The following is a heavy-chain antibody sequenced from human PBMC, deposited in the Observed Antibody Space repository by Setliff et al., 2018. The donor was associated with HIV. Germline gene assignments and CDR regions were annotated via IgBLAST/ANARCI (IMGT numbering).Heavy chain of an antibody. J-gene: IGHJ4*02. V-gene: IGHV1-69*04. CDR2: FIPMFGVT. CDR3: ARELKGVYDSWGSSDPPYYFDN. D-gene: IGHD3-16*01. Sequence: GASVKVSCKASGGTFDRSVFSWVRQAPGQGLQWMGKFIPMFGVTKYAQAFQSRVTITADRSTSTVHMELGSLRSEDTAVYYCARELKGVYDSWGSSDPPYYFDNWGQGTLVTVSS. CDR1: GGTFDRSV.